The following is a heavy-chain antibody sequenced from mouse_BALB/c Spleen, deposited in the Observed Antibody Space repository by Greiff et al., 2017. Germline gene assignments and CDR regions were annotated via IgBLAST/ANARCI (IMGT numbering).Heavy chain of an antibody. CDR2: IYPGGGYT. V-gene: IGHV1-63*02. CDR1: GYTITNYW. D-gene: IGHD1-1*01. J-gene: IGHJ3*01. Sequence: QVQLQQSGAELVRPGTSVKISCKASGYTITNYWLGWVKQRPGHGLEWIGDIYPGGGYTNYNEKFKGKATLTADTSSSTAYMQLSSLTSEDSAVYFCATYYGSSFLAYWGQGTLVTVSA. CDR3: ATYYGSSFLAY.